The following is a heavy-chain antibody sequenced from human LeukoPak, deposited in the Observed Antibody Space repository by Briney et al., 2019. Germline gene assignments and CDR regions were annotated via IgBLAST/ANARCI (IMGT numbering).Heavy chain of an antibody. Sequence: SETLSLTCAVSGDSITNTNWWSWLRQPPGKGLEGIGEIHHSGSTDYKQSLKKRVTNSIDKSKNQFSLRLTSVTAADTAVYYCARGVNLGYCSGAACYGDYFHYWGQGNPVTV. V-gene: IGHV4-4*02. J-gene: IGHJ4*02. CDR2: IHHSGST. D-gene: IGHD2-2*01. CDR3: ARGVNLGYCSGAACYGDYFHY. CDR1: GDSITNTNW.